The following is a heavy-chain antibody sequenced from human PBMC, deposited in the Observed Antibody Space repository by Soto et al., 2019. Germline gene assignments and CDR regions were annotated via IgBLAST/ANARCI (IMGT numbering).Heavy chain of an antibody. CDR1: GGSISSSSNH. CDR3: ARALFTYYYGSGRRWFDP. J-gene: IGHJ5*02. D-gene: IGHD3-10*01. V-gene: IGHV4-39*07. Sequence: SETLSLTCTVSGGSISSSSNHWGWIRQPPGKGLEWIGNIYYSENTYYNPSLKSRVTISVDTSKNQFSLKLSSVTAADTAVYYCARALFTYYYGSGRRWFDPWGQGTLVTVSS. CDR2: IYYSENT.